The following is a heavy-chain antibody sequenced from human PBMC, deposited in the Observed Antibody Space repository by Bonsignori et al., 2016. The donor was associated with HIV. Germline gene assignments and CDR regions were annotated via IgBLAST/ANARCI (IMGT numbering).Heavy chain of an antibody. CDR2: IRSKPNNYAT. Sequence: GGSLRLSCAASGFTFSGSAIHWVRQASGKGLEWVGRIRSKPNNYATAYVASVKGRFTISRDDSKNTAYLQMNSLKTEDTAVYYCTVDLSGSYYVSWGQGTLVTVSS. CDR3: TVDLSGSYYVS. V-gene: IGHV3-73*01. J-gene: IGHJ4*02. D-gene: IGHD3-10*01. CDR1: GFTFSGSA.